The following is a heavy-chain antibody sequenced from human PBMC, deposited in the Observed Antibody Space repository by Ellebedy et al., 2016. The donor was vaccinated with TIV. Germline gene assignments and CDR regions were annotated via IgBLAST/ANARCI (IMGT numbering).Heavy chain of an antibody. CDR1: GFTFRSEW. CDR2: IREDGNAK. V-gene: IGHV3-7*01. J-gene: IGHJ4*02. Sequence: GESLKISCAASGFTFRSEWMSWVRQAPGKGLEWVANIREDGNAKFYVDSVKGRFTISRDNGENSVYLQMNSLRVEDTALYYCARDGFGGYLDSWGQGTLIIVSS. CDR3: ARDGFGGYLDS. D-gene: IGHD3-10*01.